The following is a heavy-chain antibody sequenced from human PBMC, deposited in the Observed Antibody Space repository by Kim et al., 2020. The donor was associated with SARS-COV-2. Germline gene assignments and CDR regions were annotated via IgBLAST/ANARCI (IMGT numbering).Heavy chain of an antibody. J-gene: IGHJ5*02. V-gene: IGHV3-7*01. CDR1: GFTFSGYW. Sequence: GGSLRLSCAASGFTFSGYWMSWDRQAPGKGLEWVANINQDGGGKYYVDSVKGRFTVSRDNAKKSLYLQMNSLRAEDTAVYYCAGVHSKYVDAFDPWGQGT. D-gene: IGHD4-4*01. CDR2: INQDGGGK. CDR3: AGVHSKYVDAFDP.